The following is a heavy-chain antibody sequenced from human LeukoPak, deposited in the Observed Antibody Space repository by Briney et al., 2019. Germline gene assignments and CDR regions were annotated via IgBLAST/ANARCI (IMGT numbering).Heavy chain of an antibody. Sequence: GGSLRLSCAASGFTFSSYGMHWVRQAPGKGLEWVAVISYDGSNKYYADSVKGRFTISRDNSKNTLYLQMNSLRAEDTAVYYCAKDQVPRYSSGWYLGVIDHWGQGTLVTVSS. CDR2: ISYDGSNK. D-gene: IGHD6-19*01. V-gene: IGHV3-30*18. CDR1: GFTFSSYG. J-gene: IGHJ4*02. CDR3: AKDQVPRYSSGWYLGVIDH.